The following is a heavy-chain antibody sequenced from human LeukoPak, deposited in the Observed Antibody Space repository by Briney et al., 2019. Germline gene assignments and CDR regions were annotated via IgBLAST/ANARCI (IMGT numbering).Heavy chain of an antibody. CDR1: GFTFSSYG. Sequence: PRGSLRLSCAASGFTFSSYGMHWVRQAPGKGLEWVAVISYDGSNKYYADSVKGRFTISRDNSKNTLYLQMNSLRAEDTAVYYCAKDQDIVVVPAAKGYYYYGMDVWGQGTTVTVSS. D-gene: IGHD2-2*01. V-gene: IGHV3-30*18. CDR2: ISYDGSNK. CDR3: AKDQDIVVVPAAKGYYYYGMDV. J-gene: IGHJ6*02.